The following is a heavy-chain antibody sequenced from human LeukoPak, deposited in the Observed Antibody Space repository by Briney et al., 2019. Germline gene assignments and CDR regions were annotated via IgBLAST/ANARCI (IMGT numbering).Heavy chain of an antibody. D-gene: IGHD1-26*01. Sequence: ASVKVSCKASGYTFTSYAMHWVRQAPGQRLEWMGWINAGNGNTRYSQKFQGRVTITRDTSASTAYMELSSLRSEDTAVYYCARGDHSGSYSVLDYWGQGTLVTVSS. J-gene: IGHJ4*02. CDR2: INAGNGNT. CDR3: ARGDHSGSYSVLDY. CDR1: GYTFTSYA. V-gene: IGHV1-3*01.